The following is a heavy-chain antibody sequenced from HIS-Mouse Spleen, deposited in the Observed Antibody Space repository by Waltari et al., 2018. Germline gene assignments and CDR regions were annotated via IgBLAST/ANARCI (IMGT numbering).Heavy chain of an antibody. Sequence: QVQLQESGPGLVKPSETLSLTCTVSGYSISSGSYWGWIRQPPGKGLEWIGSIYHSGSTYYNPSLKSRVTISVDTSKNQFSLKLSSVTAADTAVYYCARTLYDSSGYYYYYGMDVWGQGTTVTVSS. CDR3: ARTLYDSSGYYYYYGMDV. D-gene: IGHD3-22*01. CDR1: GYSISSGSY. CDR2: IYHSGST. J-gene: IGHJ6*02. V-gene: IGHV4-38-2*02.